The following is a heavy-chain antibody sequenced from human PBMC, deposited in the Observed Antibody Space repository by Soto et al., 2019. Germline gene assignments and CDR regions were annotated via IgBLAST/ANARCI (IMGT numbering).Heavy chain of an antibody. D-gene: IGHD6-19*01. CDR3: ASGLWLDYYYYYGMDV. Sequence: GESLKISCKGSGYSFTSYWISWVRQMPGKGLEWMGRIDPSDSYTNYSPSFQGHVTISADKSISTAYLQWSSLKASDTAMYYCASGLWLDYYYYYGMDVWGQGTTVTVSS. J-gene: IGHJ6*02. CDR2: IDPSDSYT. CDR1: GYSFTSYW. V-gene: IGHV5-10-1*01.